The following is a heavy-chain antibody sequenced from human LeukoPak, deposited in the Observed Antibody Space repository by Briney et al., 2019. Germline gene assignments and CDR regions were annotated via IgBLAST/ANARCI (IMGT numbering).Heavy chain of an antibody. CDR1: GGSISSGGYY. CDR2: IYHSGST. CDR3: ARDSPIAARPFDY. J-gene: IGHJ4*02. Sequence: PSETLSLTCTVSGGSISSGGYYWSWIRQPPGKGLEWIGYIYHSGSTYYNPSLKSRVTISVDRSKNQFSLKLSSVTAADTAVYYCARDSPIAARPFDYWGQGTLVTVSS. V-gene: IGHV4-30-2*01. D-gene: IGHD6-6*01.